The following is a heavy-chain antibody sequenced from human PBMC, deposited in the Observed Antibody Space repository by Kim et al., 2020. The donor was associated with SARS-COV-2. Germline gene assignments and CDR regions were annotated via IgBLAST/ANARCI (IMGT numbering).Heavy chain of an antibody. J-gene: IGHJ5*01. Sequence: GGSLRLSCTASGFSFSSFWLTWVRQAPGKGLEWVANIKSDGSVQYYVDSVKGRFTISRDNAKNSLYLQMNSLRAEDTAIYFCARGGSPDSWGQGTLVTVSS. CDR1: GFSFSSFW. V-gene: IGHV3-7*01. CDR3: ARGGSPDS. D-gene: IGHD3-10*01. CDR2: IKSDGSVQ.